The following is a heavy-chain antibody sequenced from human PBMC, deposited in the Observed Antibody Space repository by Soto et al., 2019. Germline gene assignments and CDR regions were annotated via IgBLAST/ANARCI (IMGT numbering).Heavy chain of an antibody. CDR2: ISSSSSYI. CDR3: ARALDRGFWSGYHQQYYFDY. D-gene: IGHD3-3*01. V-gene: IGHV3-21*01. Sequence: GGSLRLSCAASGFTFSSYSTNWVRQAPGKGLEWVSSISSSSSYIYYADSVKGRFTISRDNAKNSLYLQMNSLRAEDTAVYYCARALDRGFWSGYHQQYYFDYWGQGTLVTVS. CDR1: GFTFSSYS. J-gene: IGHJ4*02.